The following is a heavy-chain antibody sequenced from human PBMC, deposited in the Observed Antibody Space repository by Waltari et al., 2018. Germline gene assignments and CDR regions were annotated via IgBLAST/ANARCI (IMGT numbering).Heavy chain of an antibody. Sequence: EVQLVESGGNLVQPGESLRLSCAASGFTFSRFWMHWVRQGPGKGLVWVSRINSDGTSIGYADSVKGRFTISRDNAKNTLYLQMKSLRADDTGVYYCARAAPMTYRSPVPGRDYYYGMDVWGQGTTVTVSS. CDR3: ARAAPMTYRSPVPGRDYYYGMDV. CDR2: INSDGTSI. D-gene: IGHD6-19*01. V-gene: IGHV3-74*01. J-gene: IGHJ6*02. CDR1: GFTFSRFW.